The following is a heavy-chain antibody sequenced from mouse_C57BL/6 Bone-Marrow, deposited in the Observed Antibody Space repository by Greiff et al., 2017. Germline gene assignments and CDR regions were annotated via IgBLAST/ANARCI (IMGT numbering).Heavy chain of an antibody. V-gene: IGHV1-63*01. CDR2: IYPGGGYT. CDR1: GYTFPNYW. J-gene: IGHJ2*01. D-gene: IGHD1-1*01. Sequence: QVQLQQSGAELVRPGTSVKMSCKASGYTFPNYWIGWAKQRPGHGLEWIGDIYPGGGYTKYNEKFKGKATLTADKSSTTAYMQFSSLTSEDSAIYYCAMATVVYFDYWGQGTTLTVSS. CDR3: AMATVVYFDY.